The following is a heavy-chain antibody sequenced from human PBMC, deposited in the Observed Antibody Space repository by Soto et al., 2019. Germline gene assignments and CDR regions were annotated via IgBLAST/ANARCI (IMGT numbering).Heavy chain of an antibody. D-gene: IGHD3-16*01. CDR1: GGSISSYY. CDR3: ARGTGLGGVLVSDV. Sequence: QVQLQESGPGLVKPAETLSLTCTVSGGSISSYYWSWIRQPPGKGLEMIGYIYYSGSTTYNPSLKNRVTIAVDTSKKQFSLKLNSVPDADTAVYLCARGTGLGGVLVSDVWGQGTTVTVSS. V-gene: IGHV4-59*01. CDR2: IYYSGST. J-gene: IGHJ6*02.